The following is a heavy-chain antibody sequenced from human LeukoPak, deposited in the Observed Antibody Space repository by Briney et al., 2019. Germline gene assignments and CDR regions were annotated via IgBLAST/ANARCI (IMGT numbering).Heavy chain of an antibody. CDR2: IYYSGST. D-gene: IGHD1-26*01. CDR1: GYSISSGYY. CDR3: ARGESGSYLQSLAFDY. Sequence: SETLSLTCTVSGYSISSGYYWGWIRQPPGKGLEWIGSIYYSGSTYYNPSLKSRVTISVDTSKNQFSLKLSSVTAADTAVYYCARGESGSYLQSLAFDYWGQGTLVTVFS. J-gene: IGHJ4*02. V-gene: IGHV4-38-2*02.